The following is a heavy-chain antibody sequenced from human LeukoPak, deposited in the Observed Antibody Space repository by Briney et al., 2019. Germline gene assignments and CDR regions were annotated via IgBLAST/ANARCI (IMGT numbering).Heavy chain of an antibody. CDR2: INHSGST. J-gene: IGHJ6*03. D-gene: IGHD5-24*01. CDR3: NIEAINMDV. V-gene: IGHV4-34*08. Sequence: PGGSLRLSCAASGFTFSSYSMNWVRQAPGKGLEWIGEINHSGSTNYNPSLKSRVTISVDTSKNQFSLKLSSVTAADTAVYYCNIEAINMDVWGKGTTVTVSS. CDR1: GFTFSSYS.